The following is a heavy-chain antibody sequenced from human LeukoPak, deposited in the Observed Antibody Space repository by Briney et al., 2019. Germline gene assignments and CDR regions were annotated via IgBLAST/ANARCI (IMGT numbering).Heavy chain of an antibody. CDR1: GFTDTTNY. V-gene: IGHV3-53*01. J-gene: IGHJ3*02. CDR3: ARHSTMASGPFDI. CDR2: IYSGGSS. Sequence: GGSLRLSCAASGFTDTTNYMSWVRQAPGKGLEGVSVIYSGGSSYYADSVQGRFTISRDNSKNTLYLQMHSLRAEDTAVYYCARHSTMASGPFDIWGQGTMVTVSS. D-gene: IGHD5-24*01.